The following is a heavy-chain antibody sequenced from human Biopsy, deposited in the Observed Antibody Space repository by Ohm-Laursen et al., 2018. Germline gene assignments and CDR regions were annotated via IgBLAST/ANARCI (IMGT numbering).Heavy chain of an antibody. CDR1: GFTFSSYG. D-gene: IGHD2-8*01. Sequence: SLRLSCSASGFTFSSYGMHWVRQAPGKGLEWVAAIWYDGSNKNYADSVKGRFTISRDNSKNTLYLQMNSLRGEDTAVYYCAKCMAGGSNYYFHHCGQVTLVTVSS. CDR2: IWYDGSNK. J-gene: IGHJ4*02. CDR3: AKCMAGGSNYYFHH. V-gene: IGHV3-33*06.